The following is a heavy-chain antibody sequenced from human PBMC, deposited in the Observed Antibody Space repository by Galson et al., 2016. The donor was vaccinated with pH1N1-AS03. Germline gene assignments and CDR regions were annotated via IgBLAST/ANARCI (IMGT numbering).Heavy chain of an antibody. CDR1: GYTFTNYA. CDR2: INADNTDT. V-gene: IGHV1-3*01. Sequence: SVKVSCKASGYTFTNYAVHWVRQAPGQRLEWMGWINADNTDTKYSQKFQDRVTITRDTFATTAYMELSSLRSEDTAVYYCARTNYYHRSGDYWGQGILVTVSS. J-gene: IGHJ4*02. D-gene: IGHD3-22*01. CDR3: ARTNYYHRSGDY.